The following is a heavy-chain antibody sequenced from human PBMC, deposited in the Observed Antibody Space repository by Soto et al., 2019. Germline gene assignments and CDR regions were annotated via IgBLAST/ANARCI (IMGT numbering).Heavy chain of an antibody. J-gene: IGHJ6*02. CDR1: GFTFSSYA. CDR2: ISYDGSNK. V-gene: IGHV3-30-3*01. CDR3: AEGGRASTYYYYGMDV. Sequence: VGSLRLSCAASGFTFSSYAMHWVRQAPGKGLEWVAVISYDGSNKYYADSVKGRFTISRDNSKNTLYLQMNSLRAEDTAVYYCAEGGRASTYYYYGMDVWGQGTTVTVSS. D-gene: IGHD3-16*01.